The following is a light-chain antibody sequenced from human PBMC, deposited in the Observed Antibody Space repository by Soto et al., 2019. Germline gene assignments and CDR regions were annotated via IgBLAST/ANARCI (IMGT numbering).Light chain of an antibody. CDR1: SSDVGAYNY. V-gene: IGLV2-11*01. CDR3: CSYAGTYIYV. J-gene: IGLJ1*01. Sequence: QSALTQPRSVSGSPGQSVTISCTGTSSDVGAYNYVSWYQQHPGKAPKVMIYDVSKRPSGVPDRFSGSKSGNTASLTSSGLQAEDEADYYCCSYAGTYIYVVGTGTKLTVL. CDR2: DVS.